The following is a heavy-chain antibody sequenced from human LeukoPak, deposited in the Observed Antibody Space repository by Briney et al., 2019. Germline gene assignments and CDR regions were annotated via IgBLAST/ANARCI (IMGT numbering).Heavy chain of an antibody. CDR2: ISSSSSTI. CDR1: GFTFSSYS. CDR3: ARGTSPLYHYYGMDV. V-gene: IGHV3-48*04. Sequence: TGGSLRLSCAASGFTFSSYSMNWVRQAPGKGLEWVSYISSSSSTIYYADSVKGRFTISRDNAKNSLSLQMNSLRAEDTAVYYCARGTSPLYHYYGMDVWGQGTTVTVS. J-gene: IGHJ6*02. D-gene: IGHD2-2*01.